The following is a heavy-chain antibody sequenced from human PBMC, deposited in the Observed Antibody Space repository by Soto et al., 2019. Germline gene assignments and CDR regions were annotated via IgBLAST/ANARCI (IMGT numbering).Heavy chain of an antibody. V-gene: IGHV4-31*03. D-gene: IGHD4-17*01. CDR1: GGSISSGGYY. CDR2: IYYSGST. J-gene: IGHJ6*03. Sequence: QVQLQESGPGLVKPSQTLSLTCTVSGGSISSGGYYWSWIRQHPGKGLEWIGYIYYSGSTYSNPSLKSRVTISVDTSKNQFSLKLSSVTAADTAVYYCAREKVTTYYYYYMDVWGKGTTVTVSS. CDR3: AREKVTTYYYYYMDV.